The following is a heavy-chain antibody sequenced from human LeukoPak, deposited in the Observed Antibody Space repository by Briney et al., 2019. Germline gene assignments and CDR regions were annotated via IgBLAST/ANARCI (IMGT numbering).Heavy chain of an antibody. CDR2: IHYSGTT. J-gene: IGHJ4*02. CDR1: GASVTSTNYF. CDR3: ARRDYDDNPPWH. D-gene: IGHD4-23*01. Sequence: SETLSLTCTVSGASVTSTNYFWAWIRQPPGKVLEWIGTIHYSGTTYYNPSLESRLTISVDTSKKQFSLRLNSVTAADTSVYFCARRDYDDNPPWHWGPGTLVTVSS. V-gene: IGHV4-39*01.